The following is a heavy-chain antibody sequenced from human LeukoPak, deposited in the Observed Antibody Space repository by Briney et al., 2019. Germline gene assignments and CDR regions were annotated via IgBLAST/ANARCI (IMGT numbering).Heavy chain of an antibody. J-gene: IGHJ4*02. Sequence: GRSLRLSCAASGFTFDDYAMHGVRQAPGKGLEWVSGISWNSGNIGYADSVKGRFTISRDNAKNSLYLQMKSLRVEDTALYFCAKADRVVDAPTFDYWGQGTLVSVSS. V-gene: IGHV3-9*01. CDR3: AKADRVVDAPTFDY. CDR1: GFTFDDYA. CDR2: ISWNSGNI. D-gene: IGHD2-8*02.